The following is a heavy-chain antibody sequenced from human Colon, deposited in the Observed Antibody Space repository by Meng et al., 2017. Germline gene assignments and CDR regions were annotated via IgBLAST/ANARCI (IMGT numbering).Heavy chain of an antibody. CDR3: ARFYGSGTFEVHDY. V-gene: IGHV4-61*01. CDR1: GGSVSSASYY. D-gene: IGHD3-10*01. J-gene: IGHJ4*02. Sequence: QVQLQESGPGLVRPSETLSLTCNVSGGSVSSASYYWSWIRQPPGKGLEWIGLIHYSGSRNYNPSLKSRVTMSVDTSKNQVSLRLISVTAADTAVYYCARFYGSGTFEVHDYWGQGTLVTVSS. CDR2: IHYSGSR.